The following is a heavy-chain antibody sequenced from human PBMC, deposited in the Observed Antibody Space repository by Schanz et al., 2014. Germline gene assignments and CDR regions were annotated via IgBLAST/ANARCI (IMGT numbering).Heavy chain of an antibody. CDR3: ARDGVAATTDFEY. CDR2: LSFDSRHI. CDR1: GFSFDSYN. Sequence: EVQLVESGGGLVKPGGSLRLSCTASGFSFDSYNMNWVRQSPGKGLEWVAFLSFDSRHIYYADSVKGRFTISRDNAKSSWHLQMNSLRADDTAVYYYARDGVAATTDFEYWGQGALVTVSS. J-gene: IGHJ4*02. V-gene: IGHV3-21*06. D-gene: IGHD1-1*01.